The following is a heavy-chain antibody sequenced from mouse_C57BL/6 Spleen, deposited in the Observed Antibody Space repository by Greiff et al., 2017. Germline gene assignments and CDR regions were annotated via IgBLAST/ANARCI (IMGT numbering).Heavy chain of an antibody. J-gene: IGHJ1*03. V-gene: IGHV3-6*01. CDR2: ISYDGSN. CDR3: ARKLPGWYFDV. CDR1: GYSITSGYY. Sequence: VQLKQSGPGLVKPSQSLSLTCSVTGYSITSGYYWNWIRQFPGNKLEWMGYISYDGSNNYNPSLKNRISITRDTSKNQFFLKLNSVTTEDTATYYCARKLPGWYFDVWGTGTTVTVSS.